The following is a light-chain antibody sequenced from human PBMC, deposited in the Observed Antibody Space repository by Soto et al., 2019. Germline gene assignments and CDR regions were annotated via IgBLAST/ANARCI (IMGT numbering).Light chain of an antibody. CDR2: AAS. V-gene: IGKV1-39*01. CDR3: QQSYNAPRT. J-gene: IGKJ1*01. Sequence: IQMTQSPSSLSASVGDRVTITCRASQGIRNDLGWYQQKPGKAPRLLIHAASSLQSGVPSRFSGSGSGTDFTLTISSLQPEDFVIYYCQQSYNAPRTFGPGTKVEIK. CDR1: QGIRND.